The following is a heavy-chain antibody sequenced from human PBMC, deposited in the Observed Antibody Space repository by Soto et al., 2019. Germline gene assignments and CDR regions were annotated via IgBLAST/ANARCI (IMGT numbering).Heavy chain of an antibody. Sequence: GGSLRLSCAASGFTFSSYAMSWVRQAPGKGLEWVSAISGSGGCTYYEDSVKGRFTISRDNSKNTLYLQMNSLRAEDTAVYYCAKTQGTPYSSGWYSYWGQGTLVTVSS. CDR1: GFTFSSYA. D-gene: IGHD6-19*01. CDR3: AKTQGTPYSSGWYSY. CDR2: ISGSGGCT. J-gene: IGHJ4*02. V-gene: IGHV3-23*01.